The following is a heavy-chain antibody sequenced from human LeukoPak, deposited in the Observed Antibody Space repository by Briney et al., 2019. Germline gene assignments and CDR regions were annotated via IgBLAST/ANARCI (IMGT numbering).Heavy chain of an antibody. CDR3: ARFGGGYGMVV. J-gene: IGHJ6*02. CDR2: ISSSSSYI. V-gene: IGHV3-21*01. D-gene: IGHD2-15*01. CDR1: GFTFSSYS. Sequence: GGSLRLSCAASGFTFSSYSMNWVRQAPGKGLEWVSSISSSSSYIYYADSVKGRLTISRDNAKNSLYLQMNSLRAEDTAVYYCARFGGGYGMVVWGQGTTVTVSS.